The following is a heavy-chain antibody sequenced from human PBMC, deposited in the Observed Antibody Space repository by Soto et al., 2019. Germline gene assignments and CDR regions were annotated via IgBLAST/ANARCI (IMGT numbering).Heavy chain of an antibody. J-gene: IGHJ4*02. CDR2: ISGSGGST. CDR1: GFTFSGYA. Sequence: PGGSLRLSCAASGFTFSGYAMSWVRQAPGKGLEWVSAISGSGGSTYYADSVKGRFTISRDNSKNTLYLQMNSLRAEDTAVYYCAKDSEVEIVVVPAASPFDYWGQGTLVTVSS. CDR3: AKDSEVEIVVVPAASPFDY. V-gene: IGHV3-23*01. D-gene: IGHD2-2*01.